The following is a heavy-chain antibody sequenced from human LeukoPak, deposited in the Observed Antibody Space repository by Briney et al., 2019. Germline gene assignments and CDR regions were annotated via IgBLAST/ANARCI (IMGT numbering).Heavy chain of an antibody. Sequence: SVKVSCKASGGTFSSYAISWVRQAPGQGLEWMGRIIPILGIANYAQKFQGRVTITADKSTSTAYMELSSLRSEDTAVYYCARGVNDYGDLRSAFDIWGQGTMVTVSS. CDR2: IIPILGIA. V-gene: IGHV1-69*04. J-gene: IGHJ3*02. D-gene: IGHD4-17*01. CDR3: ARGVNDYGDLRSAFDI. CDR1: GGTFSSYA.